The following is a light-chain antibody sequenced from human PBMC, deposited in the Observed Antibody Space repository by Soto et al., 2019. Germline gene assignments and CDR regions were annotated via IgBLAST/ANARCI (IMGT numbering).Light chain of an antibody. J-gene: IGLJ3*02. CDR2: VNSDGSH. V-gene: IGLV4-69*01. CDR3: QTWDTGNWV. CDR1: SGYSSYA. Sequence: QLVLTQSPSASASLGASVKFTCTLSSGYSSYAIAWHQQQPEKGPRYLMKVNSDGSHSKGDGIPDRFSGSSSGAERYLTISSLQSEDEADYYCQTWDTGNWVFGGETKLTVL.